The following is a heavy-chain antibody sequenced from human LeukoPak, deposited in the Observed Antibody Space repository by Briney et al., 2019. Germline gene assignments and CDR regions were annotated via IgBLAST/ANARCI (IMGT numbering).Heavy chain of an antibody. V-gene: IGHV6-1*01. Sequence: SQTLSLTCAISGDSVSNKSATWNWIRQSPSRGLQWLGRTYYRSKWYNDYAVSVKSRININPDTSKNQFSLQLNSVTPDDTAVYYCTRNHWSDLLYWFDPWGQGTLVTVSS. CDR1: GDSVSNKSAT. D-gene: IGHD1-1*01. CDR2: TYYRSKWYN. J-gene: IGHJ5*02. CDR3: TRNHWSDLLYWFDP.